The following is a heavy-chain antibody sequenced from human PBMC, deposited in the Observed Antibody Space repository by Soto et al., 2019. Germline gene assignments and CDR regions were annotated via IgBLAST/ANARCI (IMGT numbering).Heavy chain of an antibody. V-gene: IGHV3-7*04. CDR2: IKKDGSEK. CDR3: ARGTLWNGYQFFDY. J-gene: IGHJ4*02. D-gene: IGHD3-3*01. CDR1: GFTFSSYW. Sequence: LRLSCVASGFTFSSYWMTWVRQAPGKGLEWVASIKKDGSEKYYVDSVKGRFTISRDNAKNSLYLQMNSLRAEDTAVYYCARGTLWNGYQFFDYWGRGTLVTVSS.